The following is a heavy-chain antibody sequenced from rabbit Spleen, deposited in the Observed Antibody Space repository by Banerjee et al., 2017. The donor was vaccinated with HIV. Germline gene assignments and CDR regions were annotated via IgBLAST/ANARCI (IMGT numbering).Heavy chain of an antibody. Sequence: QSLEESGGGLVQPEGSLTLTCTASGFSFSAGYYMCWVRQAPGKGLEWIACIHGGSKNNIYYASWAKGRFTISKTSSTTVTLQMTSLTVADTATYFCARDTGSSFSSYGMDLWGQGTLVTVS. CDR1: GFSFSAGYY. J-gene: IGHJ6*01. CDR2: IHGGSKNNI. V-gene: IGHV1S40*01. D-gene: IGHD8-1*01. CDR3: ARDTGSSFSSYGMDL.